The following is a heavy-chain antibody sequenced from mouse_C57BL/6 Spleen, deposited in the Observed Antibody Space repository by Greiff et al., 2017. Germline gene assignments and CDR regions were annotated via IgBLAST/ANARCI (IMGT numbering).Heavy chain of an antibody. CDR1: GFSLTSYA. CDR2: IWTGGGT. V-gene: IGHV2-9-1*01. Sequence: VQLQESGPGLVAPSQSLSITCTVSGFSLTSYAISWVRQPPGKGLEWLGVIWTGGGTNYNSALKSRLSISKDNSKSQVFLKMNSLQTDDTARYYCARSSYYGNYDDWYIDVWGTGTTVTVSS. D-gene: IGHD2-1*01. CDR3: ARSSYYGNYDDWYIDV. J-gene: IGHJ1*03.